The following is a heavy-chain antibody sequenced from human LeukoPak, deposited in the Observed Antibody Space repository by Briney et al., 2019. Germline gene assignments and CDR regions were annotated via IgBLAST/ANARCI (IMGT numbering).Heavy chain of an antibody. V-gene: IGHV1-18*01. J-gene: IGHJ6*02. CDR2: ISAYNGNT. Sequence: GASVKVSCKASGYTFTSYGISWVRQAPGQGLEWMGWISAYNGNTNYAQKLQGRVTMTTDTSTSTAYMELRSLRSDDTAVYYCARSGHNCYDSSGYFQFLEPYYYSVMDVWGQGTAVSVPS. D-gene: IGHD3-22*01. CDR1: GYTFTSYG. CDR3: ARSGHNCYDSSGYFQFLEPYYYSVMDV.